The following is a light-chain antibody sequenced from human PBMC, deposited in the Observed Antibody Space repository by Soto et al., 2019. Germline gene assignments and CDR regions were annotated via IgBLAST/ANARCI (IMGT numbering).Light chain of an antibody. CDR2: GAS. V-gene: IGKV3-15*01. Sequence: EIVMTQSPGTLSALPGQSATIPCRASQSVGTNLAWYQQKTGQAPRLLIYGASTRAPGIPVRFSGSGSGTEFTRTISSLQSDDVAVYYCQQYNQWSPITFGQGTRRE. CDR3: QQYNQWSPIT. J-gene: IGKJ5*01. CDR1: QSVGTN.